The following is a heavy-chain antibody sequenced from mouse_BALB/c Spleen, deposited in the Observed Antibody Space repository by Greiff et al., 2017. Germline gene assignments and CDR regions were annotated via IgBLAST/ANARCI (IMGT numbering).Heavy chain of an antibody. CDR1: GFSLTSYG. V-gene: IGHV2-5-1*01. D-gene: IGHD6-2*01. J-gene: IGHJ4*01. CDR2: IWRGGST. Sequence: VQGVESGPSLVQPSQSLSITCTVSGFSLTSYGVHWVRQSPGKGLEWLGVIWRGGSTDYNAAFMSRLSITKDNSKSQVFFKMNSLQADDTAIYYCAKNGYSLAMDYWGQGTSVTVSS. CDR3: AKNGYSLAMDY.